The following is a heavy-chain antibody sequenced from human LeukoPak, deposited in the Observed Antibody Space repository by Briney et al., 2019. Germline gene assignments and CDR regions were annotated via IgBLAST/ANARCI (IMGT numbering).Heavy chain of an antibody. J-gene: IGHJ4*02. D-gene: IGHD3-22*01. CDR1: GFTVSSNY. V-gene: IGHV3-66*01. Sequence: GGSLRLSCAASGFTVSSNYMNWVRQAPGKGLEWVSVIYSGGSTYYADSVKGRFTISRDNSKNTLYLQINSLRVEDTAVYYCARFNYYDSSGHFDYWGQGTLVSVSS. CDR3: ARFNYYDSSGHFDY. CDR2: IYSGGST.